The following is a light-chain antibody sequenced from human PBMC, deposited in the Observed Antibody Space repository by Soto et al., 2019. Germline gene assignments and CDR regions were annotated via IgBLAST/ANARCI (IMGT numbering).Light chain of an antibody. CDR3: QQGYTTRWT. J-gene: IGKJ1*01. CDR2: ATS. CDR1: QNIRSY. V-gene: IGKV1-39*01. Sequence: DTQMTQSPNSLSASVGDTVTITCPASQNIRSYLNWYQQIPGKAPNLLIYATSILQTGVPSRFSGSGTGTDFTLTINGLQPEDFATYYCQQGYTTRWTFGQGTKVDIK.